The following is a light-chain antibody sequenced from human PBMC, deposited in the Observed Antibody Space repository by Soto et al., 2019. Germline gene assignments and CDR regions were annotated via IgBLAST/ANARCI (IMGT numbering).Light chain of an antibody. V-gene: IGKV3-15*01. CDR2: GAS. Sequence: ELVMTQSPATLSVSPGDRVALSCRASQGVSSNFAWYQQKPGQAPRLLIYGASTRPTGIPARFSGSGSGTEFTLTISSLQSEDFAVYYCQQYNKWPYTFGQGTKLEIK. CDR3: QQYNKWPYT. J-gene: IGKJ2*01. CDR1: QGVSSN.